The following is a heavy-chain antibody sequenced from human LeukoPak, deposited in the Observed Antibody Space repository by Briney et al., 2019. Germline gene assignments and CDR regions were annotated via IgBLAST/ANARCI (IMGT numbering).Heavy chain of an antibody. CDR3: AKDVVPAAIVGIDY. J-gene: IGHJ4*02. CDR1: GFTLSSYA. Sequence: PGGSLRLSCAASGFTLSSYAMSWVRQAPGKGLEWVSAISGSGGSTYYADSVKGRFTISRDNSKNTLYLQMNSLRAEDTAVYYCAKDVVPAAIVGIDYWGQGTLVTVSS. CDR2: ISGSGGST. V-gene: IGHV3-23*01. D-gene: IGHD2-2*01.